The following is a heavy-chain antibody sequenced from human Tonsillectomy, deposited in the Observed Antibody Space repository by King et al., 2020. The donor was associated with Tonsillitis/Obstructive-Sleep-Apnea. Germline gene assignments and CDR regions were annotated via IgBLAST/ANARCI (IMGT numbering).Heavy chain of an antibody. V-gene: IGHV5-51*07. CDR1: GYSFISYW. D-gene: IGHD2-2*01. CDR2: IYPGDSDS. Sequence: QLVQSGAEVKKPGESLKISCKGSGYSFISYWIGWVHQMPGKGLEWMGIIYPGDSDSRYSPSFQGQVTISADKAISTAYLQWSSLKASDTATYYCARVRKDSVVVPVATFDYWGQGTLVTVSS. CDR3: ARVRKDSVVVPVATFDY. J-gene: IGHJ4*02.